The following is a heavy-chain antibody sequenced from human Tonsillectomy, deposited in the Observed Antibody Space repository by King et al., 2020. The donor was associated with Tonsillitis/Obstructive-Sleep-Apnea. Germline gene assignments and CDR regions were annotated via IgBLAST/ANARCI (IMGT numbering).Heavy chain of an antibody. V-gene: IGHV3-21*01. Sequence: DVQLVESGGGLVKPGGSLRLSCAASGFTFRSYNMHWVRQAPGKGLEWVSSISTASTNIYYGDSVKGRLTISRDNAKDSLFLQMNSLGAEDTAVYYCARGGKVGHCTGTNCLLSDYYMDVGGKGTTVTVSS. J-gene: IGHJ6*03. CDR2: ISTASTNI. D-gene: IGHD2-2*01. CDR1: GFTFRSYN. CDR3: ARGGKVGHCTGTNCLLSDYYMDV.